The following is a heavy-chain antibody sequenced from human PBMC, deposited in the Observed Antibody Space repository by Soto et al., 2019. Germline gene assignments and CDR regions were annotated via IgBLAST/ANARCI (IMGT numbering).Heavy chain of an antibody. D-gene: IGHD2-2*02. CDR2: ISAYNGNT. CDR1: GYTFTSYG. CDR3: ARWGYCSSTSCYTRDYYYYYGMDV. J-gene: IGHJ6*02. V-gene: IGHV1-18*01. Sequence: ASVKVSCKASGYTFTSYGISWVRQAPGQGLEWMGWISAYNGNTNYAQKLQGRVTMTTDTSTSTAYMELRSLRSDDTAVYYCARWGYCSSTSCYTRDYYYYYGMDVWGQGTTVTVSS.